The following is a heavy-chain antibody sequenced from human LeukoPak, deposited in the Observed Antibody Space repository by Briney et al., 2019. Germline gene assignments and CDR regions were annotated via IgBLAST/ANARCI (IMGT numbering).Heavy chain of an antibody. J-gene: IGHJ4*02. Sequence: VSVKVACKASGYTFISYYMHWVRQAPGQGLEWMGWINPNSGGTNYAQKFQGWVTMTRDTSISTAYMELSRLRSDDTAVYYCARGSSGSYGGSFDYWGQGTLVTVSS. CDR3: ARGSSGSYGGSFDY. CDR1: GYTFISYY. D-gene: IGHD1-26*01. CDR2: INPNSGGT. V-gene: IGHV1-2*04.